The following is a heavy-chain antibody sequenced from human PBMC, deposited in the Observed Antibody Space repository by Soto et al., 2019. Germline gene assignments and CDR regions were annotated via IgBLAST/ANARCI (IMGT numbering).Heavy chain of an antibody. CDR1: GASISSYY. CDR3: ARGESRRSGFDP. CDR2: ISYSGST. Sequence: QVQLQESGPGLVKPSETLSLTCSVSGASISSYYWIWIRQPPGKGLEWIGDISYSGSTNYNPSLRSRVTISLDTPKNELSLRLSSVTAADTAVYYCARGESRRSGFDPWGQGTLVTVSS. D-gene: IGHD6-25*01. J-gene: IGHJ5*02. V-gene: IGHV4-59*01.